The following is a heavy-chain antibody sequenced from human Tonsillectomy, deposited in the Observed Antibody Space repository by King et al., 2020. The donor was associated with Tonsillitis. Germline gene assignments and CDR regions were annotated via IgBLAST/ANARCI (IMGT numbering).Heavy chain of an antibody. CDR3: ATPGGLPAVGWAHLYF. CDR1: GFTFSRQG. V-gene: IGHV3-30*03. Sequence: VQLVESGGGLVQPGGSLRLSCLASGFTFSRQGMYWFRQAPGKGLEWVALISDDGTNKEYQDSMKGRFTISRDNNRDTVYLQMRSLRIEDSATYYCATPGGLPAVGWAHLYFWGQGTRVTVSS. J-gene: IGHJ4*02. D-gene: IGHD3-10*01. CDR2: ISDDGTNK.